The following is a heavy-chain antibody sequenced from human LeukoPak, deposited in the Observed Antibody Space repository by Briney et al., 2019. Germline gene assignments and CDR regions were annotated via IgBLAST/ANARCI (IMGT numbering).Heavy chain of an antibody. J-gene: IGHJ4*02. CDR2: IRYDGSNK. CDR1: GFTFSSYG. CDR3: AKDWGSYCSSTSCPGMVDY. Sequence: GGSLRLSCAASGFTFSSYGMHWVRQAPGKGLEWVAFIRYDGSNKYYADSVKGRFTISRDNSKNTLYLQMNSLRAEDTAVYYCAKDWGSYCSSTSCPGMVDYWGQGTLVTVSS. D-gene: IGHD2-2*01. V-gene: IGHV3-30*02.